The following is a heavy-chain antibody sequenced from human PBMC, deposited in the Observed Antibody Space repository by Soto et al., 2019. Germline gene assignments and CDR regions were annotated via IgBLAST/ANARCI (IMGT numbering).Heavy chain of an antibody. V-gene: IGHV1-2*02. CDR2: INPNSGGT. CDR3: ARPDCSGGSCYPIRRYFQH. CDR1: GYTFTGYY. Sequence: GASVKVSCKASGYTFTGYYMHWVRQAPGQGLEWMGWINPNSGGTNYAQKFQGRVTMTRDTSISTAYMELSRLRSDDTAVYYCARPDCSGGSCYPIRRYFQHWGQGTLVTVSS. J-gene: IGHJ1*01. D-gene: IGHD2-15*01.